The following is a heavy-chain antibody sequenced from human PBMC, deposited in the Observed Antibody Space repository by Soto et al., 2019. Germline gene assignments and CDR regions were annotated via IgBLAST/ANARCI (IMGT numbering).Heavy chain of an antibody. J-gene: IGHJ6*02. CDR1: GGTLSSYA. V-gene: IGHV1-69*17. CDR2: IIPIFNIP. CDR3: AKARGYGSGRNNHYYGMDV. D-gene: IGHD3-10*01. Sequence: QVHLLQSGSEVRKPGSSVKVSCKDSGGTLSSYAITWVRLAPGQGLEWMGGIIPIFNIPDYAQKFQGRVSITADKATSTAYMELSNLRPEDTAIYYCAKARGYGSGRNNHYYGMDVWGQGTTVTVSS.